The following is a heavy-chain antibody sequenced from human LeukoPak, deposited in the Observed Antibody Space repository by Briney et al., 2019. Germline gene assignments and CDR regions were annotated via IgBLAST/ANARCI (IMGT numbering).Heavy chain of an antibody. CDR2: IKQDGSET. V-gene: IGHV3-7*01. CDR1: GFTFSNYW. CDR3: ARDFWGAYRVDYFDC. D-gene: IGHD3-3*01. J-gene: IGHJ4*02. Sequence: PGGSLRLSCAACGFTFSNYWMSWVRRAPGKGLEWVANIKQDGSETYSVDSVRGRFTISRDNAKNSLYLQMNSLRAEDTAVYYCARDFWGAYRVDYFDCWGQGTLVTVSS.